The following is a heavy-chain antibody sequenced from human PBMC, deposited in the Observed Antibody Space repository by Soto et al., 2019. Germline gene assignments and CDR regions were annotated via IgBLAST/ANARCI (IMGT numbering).Heavy chain of an antibody. D-gene: IGHD3-10*02. V-gene: IGHV4-30-4*01. Sequence: PSETLCLTCTVSGGSISSGDYYWSWIRQPPGKGLEWIGYIYYSGSTYYNPSLKSRVTISVDTSKNQFSLKLSSVTAADTAVYYCARAYGVVDQWFYYVELRKRFDPWGQGTLVTVSS. CDR1: GGSISSGDYY. CDR2: IYYSGST. J-gene: IGHJ5*02. CDR3: ARAYGVVDQWFYYVELRKRFDP.